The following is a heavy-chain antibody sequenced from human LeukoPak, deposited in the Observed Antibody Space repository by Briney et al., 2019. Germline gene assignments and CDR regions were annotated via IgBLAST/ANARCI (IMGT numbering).Heavy chain of an antibody. CDR2: IYYSGST. V-gene: IGHV4-4*02. CDR1: GGSISSSNG. J-gene: IGHJ6*02. CDR3: ARLVDYGSGSYYRGLYYYYGMDV. D-gene: IGHD3-10*01. Sequence: KASGTLSLTCAVSGGSISSSNGWSGAGPPPGGGLDGIGRIYYSGSTYYNPSLKSRVTISLDTSKNQFSLKLSSVTAADTAVYYCARLVDYGSGSYYRGLYYYYGMDVWGQGTTVTVSS.